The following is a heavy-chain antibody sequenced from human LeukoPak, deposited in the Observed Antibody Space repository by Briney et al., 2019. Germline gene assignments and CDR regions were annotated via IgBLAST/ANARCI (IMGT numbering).Heavy chain of an antibody. CDR2: INHSEST. J-gene: IGHJ4*02. Sequence: SETLSLTCAVYGGSFSGYYWGWIRQPPEKGLEWIGEINHSESTNYNTSLKSRVTISVDMSKNQFSLKLSSVTAADTAVYYCARQSGDAVRSYYLLDYWGQGTLVTVSS. V-gene: IGHV4-34*01. D-gene: IGHD3-10*01. CDR1: GGSFSGYY. CDR3: ARQSGDAVRSYYLLDY.